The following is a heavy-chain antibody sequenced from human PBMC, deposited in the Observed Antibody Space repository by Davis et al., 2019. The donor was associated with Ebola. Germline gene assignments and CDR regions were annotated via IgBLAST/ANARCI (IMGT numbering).Heavy chain of an antibody. V-gene: IGHV4-59*01. J-gene: IGHJ4*02. CDR3: AGAGYSSGWNFAS. CDR1: GGSISNYY. CDR2: IYHSGHT. D-gene: IGHD6-19*01. Sequence: SETLSLTCTVSGGSISNYYWSWIRQPPGKGLEWIGYIYHSGHTDSNPSFKSRVTISVDTSKNQFSLKLRSVTAADTAVYFCAGAGYSSGWNFASWGQGTLVTVSS.